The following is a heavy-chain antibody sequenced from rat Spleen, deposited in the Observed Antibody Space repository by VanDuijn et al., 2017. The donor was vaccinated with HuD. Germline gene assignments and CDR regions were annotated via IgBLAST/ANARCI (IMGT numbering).Heavy chain of an antibody. Sequence: EVQLVESGGDLVQPGRSLKLSCAASGFTFSDYYMAWARQAPTKGLEWVATISYDGSSTYYRDSVKGRFTISRDNAKSTLYLQMDSLRSEDTASYYCVRHGYTRYYFDYWGQGVMVTVSS. J-gene: IGHJ2*01. D-gene: IGHD1-9*01. CDR1: GFTFSDYY. V-gene: IGHV5-29*01. CDR2: ISYDGSST. CDR3: VRHGYTRYYFDY.